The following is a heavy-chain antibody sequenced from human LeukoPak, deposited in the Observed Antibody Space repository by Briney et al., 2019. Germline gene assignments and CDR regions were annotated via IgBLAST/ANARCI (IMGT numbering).Heavy chain of an antibody. J-gene: IGHJ4*02. CDR2: IYYSGST. D-gene: IGHD3-10*01. CDR3: AREAGTYYYFDY. V-gene: IGHV4-30-4*01. CDR1: GGSISRGDYY. Sequence: SQTLSLTCTVSGGSISRGDYYWSWIRQPPGKGLEWIGYIYYSGSTYYNPSLKSRVTMSVDTSKNQFSLKLTSVTAADTAVYYCAREAGTYYYFDYWGQGTLVTVFS.